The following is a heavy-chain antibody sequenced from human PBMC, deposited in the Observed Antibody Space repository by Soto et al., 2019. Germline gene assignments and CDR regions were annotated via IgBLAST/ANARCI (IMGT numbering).Heavy chain of an antibody. Sequence: SETLSLTCAAYGASFSGYYWSWIRQPPGQGLAWIGEINHSGSTNYNPSLKSRVTISVDTSKNQFSLKLSSVTAADTAVYYCARRGSGYCTNGVCYNFDYWGQGTLVTVSS. CDR1: GASFSGYY. V-gene: IGHV4-34*01. D-gene: IGHD2-8*01. J-gene: IGHJ4*02. CDR3: ARRGSGYCTNGVCYNFDY. CDR2: INHSGST.